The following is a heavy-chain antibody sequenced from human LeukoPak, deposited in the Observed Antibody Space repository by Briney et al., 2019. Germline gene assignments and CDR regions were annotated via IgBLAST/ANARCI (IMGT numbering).Heavy chain of an antibody. V-gene: IGHV3-21*01. CDR3: ARAATTLVLRYFDWFQDAFDI. D-gene: IGHD3-9*01. Sequence: GGSLRLSCAASGFTFSSYSMNWVRQAPGKGLEWVSSISSSSSYIYYADSVKGRFTISRDNAKNSLYLQMNSLRAEDTAVYHCARAATTLVLRYFDWFQDAFDIWGQGTMVTVSS. J-gene: IGHJ3*02. CDR2: ISSSSSYI. CDR1: GFTFSSYS.